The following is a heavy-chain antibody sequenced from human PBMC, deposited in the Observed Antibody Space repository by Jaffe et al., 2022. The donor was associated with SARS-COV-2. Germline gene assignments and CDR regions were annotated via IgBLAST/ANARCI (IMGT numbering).Heavy chain of an antibody. J-gene: IGHJ4*02. CDR3: ARSRGTTVTLRPLFDY. CDR2: ISGSGGST. Sequence: EVQLLESGGGLVQPGGSLRLSCAASGFTFSSYAMSWVRQAPGKGLEWVSAISGSGGSTYYADSVKGRFTISRDNSKNTLYLQMNSLRAEDTAVYYCARSRGTTVTLRPLFDYWGQGTLVTVSS. D-gene: IGHD4-17*01. CDR1: GFTFSSYA. V-gene: IGHV3-23*01.